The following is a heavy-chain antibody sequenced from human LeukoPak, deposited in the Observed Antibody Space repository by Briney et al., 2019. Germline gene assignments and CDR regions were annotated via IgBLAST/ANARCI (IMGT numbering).Heavy chain of an antibody. CDR3: ARQFRRDGYDY. CDR1: GGSISSSSYY. J-gene: IGHJ4*02. V-gene: IGHV4-39*01. CDR2: IYYSGST. D-gene: IGHD5-24*01. Sequence: SETLSLTCTVSGGSISSSSYYWGWIRQPPGKGLEWIGSIYYSGSTYYNPSLKSRVTISVDTSKNQFSLKLSPVTAADTAVYYCARQFRRDGYDYWGQGTLVTVSS.